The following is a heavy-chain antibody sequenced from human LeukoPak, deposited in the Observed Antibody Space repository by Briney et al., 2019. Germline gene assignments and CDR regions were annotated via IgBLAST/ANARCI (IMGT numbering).Heavy chain of an antibody. D-gene: IGHD6-19*01. V-gene: IGHV3-43*02. CDR1: GFTFDDYA. CDR3: AKDVTKPPVTIAVAGAEDY. Sequence: GRSLTLSCAASGFTFDDYAMHWVRHAPGKGLEWVSLISGDGGSTYYADSVKGRLTISRDNSKNSLYLQMNRLRTEDTALYYCAKDVTKPPVTIAVAGAEDYWGQGTLVTVSS. J-gene: IGHJ4*02. CDR2: ISGDGGST.